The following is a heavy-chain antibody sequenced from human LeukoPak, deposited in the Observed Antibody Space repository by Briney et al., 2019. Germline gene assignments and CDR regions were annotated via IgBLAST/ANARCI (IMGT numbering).Heavy chain of an antibody. J-gene: IGHJ4*02. Sequence: GGSLRLSCAASGFTFSSYGMHWVRQAPGKGLEWVAVISYDGSNKYYADSVKGRFTISRDNSKNTLYLQMNSLRAEDTAAYYCAKDSEDYGDYHTLDYWGQGPLVTVSS. CDR1: GFTFSSYG. V-gene: IGHV3-30*18. CDR2: ISYDGSNK. CDR3: AKDSEDYGDYHTLDY. D-gene: IGHD4-17*01.